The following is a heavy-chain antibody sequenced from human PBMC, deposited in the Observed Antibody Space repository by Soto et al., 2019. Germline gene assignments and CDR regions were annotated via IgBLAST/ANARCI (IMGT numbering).Heavy chain of an antibody. CDR3: ASKPLGGAFDI. CDR1: AGTFSSYA. CDR2: IIPIFGTA. D-gene: IGHD3-16*01. Sequence: SVRVSCKASAGTFSSYAISWVRQAPGQGLEWMGGIIPIFGTANYAQKFQGRVTITADESTSTAYMELSSLRSEDTAVYYCASKPLGGAFDIWGQGTMVTVSS. J-gene: IGHJ3*02. V-gene: IGHV1-69*13.